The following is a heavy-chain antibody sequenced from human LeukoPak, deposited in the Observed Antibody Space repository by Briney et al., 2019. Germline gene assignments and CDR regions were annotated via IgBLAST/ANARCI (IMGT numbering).Heavy chain of an antibody. CDR3: ARMGGYSGYATH. D-gene: IGHD5-12*01. CDR1: GGSISPYY. V-gene: IGHV4-59*08. Sequence: SETLSLTCSVSGGSISPYYWSWIRQPPGKGLEWIGYIYSSGSANYNPSLKSRVTISVDTSKNNFSLKLSSVTAADTAVYYCARMGGYSGYATHWGQGTLVTVSS. J-gene: IGHJ4*02. CDR2: IYSSGSA.